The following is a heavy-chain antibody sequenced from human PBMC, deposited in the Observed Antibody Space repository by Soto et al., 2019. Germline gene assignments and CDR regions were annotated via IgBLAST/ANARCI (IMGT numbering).Heavy chain of an antibody. CDR3: ARGSPRVTMVRGGRYCFDP. D-gene: IGHD3-10*01. J-gene: IGHJ5*02. CDR1: GGSFSGYY. CDR2: INHSGST. Sequence: SETLSLTCAVYGGSFSGYYWSWIRQPPGKGLEWIGEINHSGSTNYNPSLKSRVTISVDTSKNQFSLKLSSVTAADTAVYYCARGSPRVTMVRGGRYCFDPWGQGTLVTVSS. V-gene: IGHV4-34*01.